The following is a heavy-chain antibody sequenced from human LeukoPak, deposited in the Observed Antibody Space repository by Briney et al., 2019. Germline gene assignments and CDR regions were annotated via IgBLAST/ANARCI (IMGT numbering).Heavy chain of an antibody. J-gene: IGHJ4*02. CDR2: ISTNSAFI. CDR3: ASSVDY. Sequence: PGGSLRLSCTDSGFTFINYSMNWVRQAPGKGLEWVSSISTNSAFIYYADSVRGRFTISRDNAKNTLYLQMNSLRAEDTAVYYCASSVDYWGQGTLVTVSS. CDR1: GFTFINYS. V-gene: IGHV3-21*01.